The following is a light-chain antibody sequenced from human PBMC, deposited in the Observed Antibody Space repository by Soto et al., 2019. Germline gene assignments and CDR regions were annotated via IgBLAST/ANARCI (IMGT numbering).Light chain of an antibody. Sequence: QPVLTQSPSASASLGASVKLTCTLSSGHSSCAIAWHQQQPEKGPRYLMKLNSDGSHSKGDGIPDRFSGSSSGAERYLTISSLQSEDEADYYCQTWGTGIQVFGTGTKLTVL. V-gene: IGLV4-69*01. CDR1: SGHSSCA. CDR3: QTWGTGIQV. CDR2: LNSDGSH. J-gene: IGLJ1*01.